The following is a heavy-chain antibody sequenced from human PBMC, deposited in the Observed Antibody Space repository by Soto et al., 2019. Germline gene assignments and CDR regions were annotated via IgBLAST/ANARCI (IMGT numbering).Heavy chain of an antibody. D-gene: IGHD5-18*01. Sequence: SLTCTVSGGSISSGDYYWSWIRQPPGKGLEWIGYIYYSGSTYYNPSLKSRVTISVDTSKNQFSLKLSSVTAADTAVYYCARDGAGYRKYYYYGMDVWGQGTTVTVSS. CDR2: IYYSGST. CDR3: ARDGAGYRKYYYYGMDV. CDR1: GGSISSGDYY. V-gene: IGHV4-30-4*01. J-gene: IGHJ6*02.